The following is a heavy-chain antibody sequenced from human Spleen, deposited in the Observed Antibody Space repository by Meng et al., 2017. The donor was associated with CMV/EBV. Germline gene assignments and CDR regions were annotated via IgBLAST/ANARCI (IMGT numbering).Heavy chain of an antibody. J-gene: IGHJ4*02. V-gene: IGHV3-23*01. Sequence: SCAASGFTFSTYARHWVRQAPGKGLEWVSSISGSDGSTYYADSVKGRFTISRDNSKKTLYLQMNSLRADDTAVYYCAKAGFVGATDYWGQGTLVTVSS. CDR2: ISGSDGST. CDR1: GFTFSTYA. D-gene: IGHD1-26*01. CDR3: AKAGFVGATDY.